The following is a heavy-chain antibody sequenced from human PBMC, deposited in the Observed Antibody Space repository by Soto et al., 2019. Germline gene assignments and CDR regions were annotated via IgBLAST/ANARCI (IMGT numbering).Heavy chain of an antibody. J-gene: IGHJ6*02. Sequence: EVQLVESGGGLVKPGGSLRLACAASEFTFNTYSMNWVRQAPGKGLEWVSCISSTSTYIYYADSVKGRFTISRDNAKNLLYRQMNSLRAEDTAVYYCARDFGDSRGSYYYYGMDVWGQGTTVTVSS. D-gene: IGHD2-21*02. CDR1: EFTFNTYS. CDR2: ISSTSTYI. CDR3: ARDFGDSRGSYYYYGMDV. V-gene: IGHV3-21*02.